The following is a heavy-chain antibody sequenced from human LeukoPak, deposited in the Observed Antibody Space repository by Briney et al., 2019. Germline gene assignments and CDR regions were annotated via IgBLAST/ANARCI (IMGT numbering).Heavy chain of an antibody. CDR3: AREGDSSGDLYAFDI. D-gene: IGHD3-22*01. Sequence: SETLSLTCAVYGGSFSSYYWSWIRQPPGKGLEWIGYIYYSGSTNYNPSLKSRVTISVDTSKNQFSLKLSSVTAADTAVYYCAREGDSSGDLYAFDIWGQGTMVTVSS. CDR2: IYYSGST. J-gene: IGHJ3*02. V-gene: IGHV4-59*01. CDR1: GGSFSSYY.